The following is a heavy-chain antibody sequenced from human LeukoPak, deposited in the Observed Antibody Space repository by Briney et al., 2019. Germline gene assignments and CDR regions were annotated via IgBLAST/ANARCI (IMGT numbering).Heavy chain of an antibody. CDR3: ARASTELWADFDY. CDR1: GFTFSSYG. J-gene: IGHJ4*02. CDR2: ISYDGSNK. V-gene: IGHV3-30*03. D-gene: IGHD5-18*01. Sequence: PGGSLRLSCAASGFTFSSYGMHWVRQAPGKGLEWVAVISYDGSNKYYADSVKGRFTISRDNSKNTLYLQMNSLRAEDTAVYYCARASTELWADFDYWGQGTLVTVSS.